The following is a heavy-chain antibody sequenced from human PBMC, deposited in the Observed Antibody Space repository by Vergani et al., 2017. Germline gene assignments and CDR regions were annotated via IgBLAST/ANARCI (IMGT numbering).Heavy chain of an antibody. CDR3: AKRRYSGSYYGTFDY. Sequence: QVQLVQSGAEVKKPGASVKVSCKASGYTFTGYYMHWVRQATGQGLEWMGWMNPKSGNTGYAQKFQGRVTMTRNTSITTAYMELSSLRSEDTAVYYCAKRRYSGSYYGTFDYWGQGTLVTVSS. V-gene: IGHV1-8*02. CDR2: MNPKSGNT. CDR1: GYTFTGYY. J-gene: IGHJ4*02. D-gene: IGHD1-26*01.